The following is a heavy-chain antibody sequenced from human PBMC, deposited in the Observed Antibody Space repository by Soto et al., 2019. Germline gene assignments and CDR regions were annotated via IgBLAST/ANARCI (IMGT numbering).Heavy chain of an antibody. D-gene: IGHD4-17*01. CDR1: GFTFSSYG. CDR3: AKEVTTVTTPSGGMDV. J-gene: IGHJ6*02. CDR2: ISYDGSNK. Sequence: GGSLRLSCAASGFTFSSYGMHWVRQAPGKGLEWVAVISYDGSNKYYAEYVKGRFTISRDNSKNTLYQQMNSLRAEDMAVYYCAKEVTTVTTPSGGMDVWGQGTTVTVSS. V-gene: IGHV3-30*18.